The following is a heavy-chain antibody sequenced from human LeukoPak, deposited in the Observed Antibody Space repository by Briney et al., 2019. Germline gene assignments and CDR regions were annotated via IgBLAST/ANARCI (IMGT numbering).Heavy chain of an antibody. CDR1: GFTFSSYW. Sequence: GGSLRLSCAAPGFTFSSYWMSWVRQAPGKGLEWVANIKQDGSEKYYVDSVKGRFTISRDNAKNSLYLQMNSLRAEDTAVYYCARDLSEVVAATGYYYYYMDVWGKGTTVTVSS. V-gene: IGHV3-7*01. CDR2: IKQDGSEK. CDR3: ARDLSEVVAATGYYYYYMDV. J-gene: IGHJ6*03. D-gene: IGHD2-15*01.